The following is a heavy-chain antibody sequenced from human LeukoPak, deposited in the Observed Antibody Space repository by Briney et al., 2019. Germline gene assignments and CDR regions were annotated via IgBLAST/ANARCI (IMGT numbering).Heavy chain of an antibody. D-gene: IGHD2-21*01. CDR3: ARADRLHGGPYLIGP. V-gene: IGHV1-2*02. Sequence: TSVKVSCKTSGYSFTDYYMHWVRQAPGQGLEWMGWINPNSGGTSSAQKFQGRVTMTRDTSITTVYMEVSWLTSDDTAIYYCARADRLHGGPYLIGPWGQGTLVTVSS. CDR2: INPNSGGT. J-gene: IGHJ5*02. CDR1: GYSFTDYY.